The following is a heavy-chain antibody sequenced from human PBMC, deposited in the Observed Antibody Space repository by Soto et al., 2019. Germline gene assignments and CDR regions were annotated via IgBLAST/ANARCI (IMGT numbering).Heavy chain of an antibody. J-gene: IGHJ5*02. D-gene: IGHD3-22*01. CDR3: ARDHSSGWVNWLDP. Sequence: SDTLSLTCAVYGGSFNGYYWNWIRQPPGKGLEWIGEINHSGSTNYNPSLKSRVTISVDTSKNQFSLKLSSVTTADTAVYYCARDHSSGWVNWLDPWGQGTLVTVSS. CDR1: GGSFNGYY. V-gene: IGHV4-34*01. CDR2: INHSGST.